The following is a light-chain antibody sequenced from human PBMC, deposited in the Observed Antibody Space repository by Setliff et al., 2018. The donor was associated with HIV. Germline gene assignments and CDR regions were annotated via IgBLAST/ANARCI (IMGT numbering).Light chain of an antibody. Sequence: ALTQPSSVSGSPGQSITISCTGTSSDIGRYNLVSWYQQYPGKAPKLMIYQATKRPSGVSNRFSGSKSGNTASLTISGLQAEDEADYYCCSNTGSNTYVFGSGTKV. CDR3: CSNTGSNTYV. CDR1: SSDIGRYNL. J-gene: IGLJ1*01. V-gene: IGLV2-23*01. CDR2: QAT.